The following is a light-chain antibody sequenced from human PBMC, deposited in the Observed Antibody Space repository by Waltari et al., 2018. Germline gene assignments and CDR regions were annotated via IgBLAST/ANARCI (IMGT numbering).Light chain of an antibody. CDR2: NVS. Sequence: QSALTQPASVSGSPGQSVTISCTGTSSDIGGFDYVSWYQQHPGKVPSLVIHNVSQRPPGVSNRSSGSKSGNTASLTISGLQAEDEADYYCISYTSRTTYVFGTGTKVTVL. V-gene: IGLV2-14*01. J-gene: IGLJ1*01. CDR3: ISYTSRTTYV. CDR1: SSDIGGFDY.